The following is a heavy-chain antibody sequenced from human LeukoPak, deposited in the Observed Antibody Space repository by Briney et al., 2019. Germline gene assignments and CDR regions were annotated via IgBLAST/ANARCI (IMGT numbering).Heavy chain of an antibody. CDR2: INPNSGGT. Sequence: GASVKVSCKASGYTFTGYYMHWVRQAPGQGLEWMGWINPNSGGTNYAQKFQGRVTMTRDTSISTAYMELSRLRSDDTAVYYCARAVKWLLPDGAFDIWGQGTMVTVSS. D-gene: IGHD3-22*01. J-gene: IGHJ3*02. CDR1: GYTFTGYY. V-gene: IGHV1-2*02. CDR3: ARAVKWLLPDGAFDI.